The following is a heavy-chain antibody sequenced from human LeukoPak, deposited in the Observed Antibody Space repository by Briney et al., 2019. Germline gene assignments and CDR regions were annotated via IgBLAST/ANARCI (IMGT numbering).Heavy chain of an antibody. D-gene: IGHD6-13*01. J-gene: IGHJ4*02. CDR1: GYTFTGYH. CDR2: INPYSGDT. V-gene: IGHV1-2*06. Sequence: ASVKVSCKASGYTFTGYHIHWVRQAPGQGLEWMGRINPYSGDTNFAQKFQGRVTMTRDTSITTAYMDLSSLTPDDTAVYFCARDQGSLTRSWYTGYWGQGTQITVSS. CDR3: ARDQGSLTRSWYTGY.